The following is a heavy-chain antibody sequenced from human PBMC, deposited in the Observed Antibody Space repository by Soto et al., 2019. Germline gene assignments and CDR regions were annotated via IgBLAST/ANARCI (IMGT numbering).Heavy chain of an antibody. J-gene: IGHJ6*02. CDR1: GFTFSSYA. CDR3: ARAALYSNYVGRDYYYGMDV. D-gene: IGHD4-4*01. CDR2: ISYDGSNK. V-gene: IGHV3-30-3*01. Sequence: GGSLRLSCAASGFTFSSYAMHWVRQAPGKGLEWVAVISYDGSNKYYADSVKGRFTISRDNSKNTLYLQMNSLRAEDTAVYYCARAALYSNYVGRDYYYGMDVWGQGTTVTVSS.